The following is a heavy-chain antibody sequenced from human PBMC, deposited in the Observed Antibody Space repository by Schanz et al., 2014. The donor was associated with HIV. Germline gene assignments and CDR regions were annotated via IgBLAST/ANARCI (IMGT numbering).Heavy chain of an antibody. CDR3: VRDESTLTTGDFQD. Sequence: QVQLVESGGGVVQPGRSLRLSCAASGFTFSNFAMHWVRQAPGKGLEWAAVIWYDGSYKYYADSVKGRFTISRDNANSSLFLQMDSLRPEDTATYYCVRDESTLTTGDFQDWGQGTLVTVSS. CDR2: IWYDGSYK. J-gene: IGHJ1*01. D-gene: IGHD4-17*01. CDR1: GFTFSNFA. V-gene: IGHV3-33*01.